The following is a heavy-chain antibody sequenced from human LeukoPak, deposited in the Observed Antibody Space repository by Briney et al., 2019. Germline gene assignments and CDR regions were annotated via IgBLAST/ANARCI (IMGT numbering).Heavy chain of an antibody. CDR3: TRVQTGRSGLMDV. Sequence: GGSLRLSCAASGFSLSGYLMHWVRQVPGKGLVWVPRMSSEGSGTTYADSVKGRFTISRDNAKNTLYLQMNCLRAEDAAVYYCTRVQTGRSGLMDVWGRGTTVTVS. CDR2: MSSEGSGT. CDR1: GFSLSGYL. J-gene: IGHJ6*02. D-gene: IGHD2-8*02. V-gene: IGHV3-74*01.